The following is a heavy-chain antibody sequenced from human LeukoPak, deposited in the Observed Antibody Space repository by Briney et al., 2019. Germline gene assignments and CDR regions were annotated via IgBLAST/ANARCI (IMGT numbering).Heavy chain of an antibody. J-gene: IGHJ6*02. V-gene: IGHV3-30-3*01. CDR1: GFTFSSYA. D-gene: IGHD6-13*01. CDR2: ISYDGSNK. CDR3: ARGGSSEAGGLDV. Sequence: GGSLRLSCAASGFTFSSYAMHWVRQAPGKGLEWVAVISYDGSNKYYADSVKGRFTSSRDNSKNTLYLQMNSLRAEDTAVYYCARGGSSEAGGLDVWGQGTTVTVSS.